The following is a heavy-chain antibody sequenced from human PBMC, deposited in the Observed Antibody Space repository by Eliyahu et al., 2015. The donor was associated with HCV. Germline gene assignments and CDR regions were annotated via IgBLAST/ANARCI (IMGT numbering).Heavy chain of an antibody. CDR2: IWYDGSRT. CDR1: GFNFNAYG. CDR3: ARARWGGYFYGLDV. J-gene: IGHJ6*02. D-gene: IGHD5-12*01. Sequence: QVQLVESGGGVVQPGRSLRLSCVASGFNFNAYGMHWVRQAPGKGLEWVAVIWYDGSRTYYGESVEGRFTISRDNSRNTLDLQMNSLRVDDTAVYYCARARWGGYFYGLDVWGQGTTVTVSS. V-gene: IGHV3-33*01.